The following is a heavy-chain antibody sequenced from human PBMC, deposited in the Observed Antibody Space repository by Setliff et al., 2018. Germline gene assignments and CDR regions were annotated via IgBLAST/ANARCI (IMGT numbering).Heavy chain of an antibody. CDR2: ISAYNGNT. J-gene: IGHJ4*02. CDR1: GYTFTSYG. Sequence: ASVKVSCKASGYTFTSYGISWVRQAPGQGLEWMGWISAYNGNTNYAQKFQGRVTMTRNTSISTAYMELSSLRPEDTAVYYCARGGDYCGGECYIPPPDSYWGQGTLVTVSS. V-gene: IGHV1-18*01. D-gene: IGHD2-21*01. CDR3: ARGGDYCGGECYIPPPDSY.